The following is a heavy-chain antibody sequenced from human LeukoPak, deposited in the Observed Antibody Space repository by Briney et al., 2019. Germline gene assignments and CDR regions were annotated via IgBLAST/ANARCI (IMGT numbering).Heavy chain of an antibody. CDR1: GYTLTELS. CDR3: ARVIAAAGYYFDY. V-gene: IGHV1-2*02. D-gene: IGHD6-13*01. Sequence: ASVKVSCKVSGYTLTELSMHWVRQAPGQGLEWMGWINPNSGGTNYAQKFQGRVTMTRDTSISTAYMELSRLRSDDTAVYYCARVIAAAGYYFDYWGQGTLVTVSS. CDR2: INPNSGGT. J-gene: IGHJ4*02.